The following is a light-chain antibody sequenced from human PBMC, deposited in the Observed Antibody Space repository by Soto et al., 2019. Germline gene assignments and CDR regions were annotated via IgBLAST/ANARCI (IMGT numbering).Light chain of an antibody. CDR2: EVS. J-gene: IGLJ1*01. V-gene: IGLV2-14*01. Sequence: SALTQPASVSGSPGQSITSSCTGTSSDVGGYNYVSWYQQHPGKAPKLMIYEVSNRPSGVSNRFSGSKSGNTASLTISGLQAEDEADYYCSSYTSSSTRVFGTGTKVTVL. CDR1: SSDVGGYNY. CDR3: SSYTSSSTRV.